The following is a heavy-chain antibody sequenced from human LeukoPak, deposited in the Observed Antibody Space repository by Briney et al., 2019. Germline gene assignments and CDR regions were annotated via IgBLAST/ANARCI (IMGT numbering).Heavy chain of an antibody. Sequence: SETLSLTRTVSGYSISSGYYWGWIRQPPGKGLEWIGSIYHSGSTYYNPSLKSRVTISVDTSKNQFSLKLSSVTAADTAVYYCARRRAYCSSTSCQPSYYYYYMDVWGKGTTVTISS. CDR3: ARRRAYCSSTSCQPSYYYYYMDV. J-gene: IGHJ6*03. V-gene: IGHV4-38-2*02. CDR2: IYHSGST. D-gene: IGHD2-2*01. CDR1: GYSISSGYY.